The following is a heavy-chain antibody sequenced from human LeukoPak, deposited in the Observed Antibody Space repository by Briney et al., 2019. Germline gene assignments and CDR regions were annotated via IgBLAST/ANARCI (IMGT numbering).Heavy chain of an antibody. CDR2: TNPSSGGT. J-gene: IGHJ4*02. Sequence: ASVNVSCKASGYTFTGYYIHWVRQAPGQGLEWMGWTNPSSGGTNYPQKFQGRVTMTRDTSISTAYMELTSLTSDDTAVYYCARGQGASSSVHDCWGQGTLVAVSS. CDR3: ARGQGASSSVHDC. D-gene: IGHD6-6*01. CDR1: GYTFTGYY. V-gene: IGHV1-2*02.